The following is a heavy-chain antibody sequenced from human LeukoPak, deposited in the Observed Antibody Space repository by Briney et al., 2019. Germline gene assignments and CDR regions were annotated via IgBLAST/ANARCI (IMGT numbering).Heavy chain of an antibody. CDR1: GGSISSYY. J-gene: IGHJ5*02. V-gene: IGHV4-59*01. CDR3: ARVAHSRLYNWFDP. D-gene: IGHD2-15*01. CDR2: IYYSGST. Sequence: SSETQSLTCTVSGGSISSYYWSWIRQPPGKGLEWIGYIYYSGSTNYNPSLKSRVTISVDTSKNQFSLKLSSVTAADTAVYYCARVAHSRLYNWFDPWGQGTLVTVSS.